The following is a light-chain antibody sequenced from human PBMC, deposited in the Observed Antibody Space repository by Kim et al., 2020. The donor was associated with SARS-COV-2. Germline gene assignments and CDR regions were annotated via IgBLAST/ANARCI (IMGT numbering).Light chain of an antibody. CDR1: TSNVGAGYK. V-gene: IGLV1-40*01. J-gene: IGLJ2*01. Sequence: GQRVTIYCTGDTSNVGAGYKVHWYQQLPGTATKLLISGNNSRPAGVPDRFSGSNSGPAASLAITGLQAADEADYYCQSFDSSLREVFGGGTQLTVL. CDR2: GNN. CDR3: QSFDSSLREV.